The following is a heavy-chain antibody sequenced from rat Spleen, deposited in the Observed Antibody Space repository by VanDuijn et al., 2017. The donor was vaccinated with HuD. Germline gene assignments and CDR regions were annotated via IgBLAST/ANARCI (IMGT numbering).Heavy chain of an antibody. V-gene: IGHV2-13*01. CDR2: IWGDGST. J-gene: IGHJ3*01. CDR1: GVTFSNSA. D-gene: IGHD1-11*01. CDR3: TRTYGGYTSHWFAY. Sequence: VLLVESGGGLVQPGRSLKLSCTASGVTFSNSAMTWVRQAPTKGLEWMGGIWGDGSTNYNSALKSRLSISRDTSKSQVFLKMNSLQTEDTAIYFCTRTYGGYTSHWFAYWGQGTLVTVSP.